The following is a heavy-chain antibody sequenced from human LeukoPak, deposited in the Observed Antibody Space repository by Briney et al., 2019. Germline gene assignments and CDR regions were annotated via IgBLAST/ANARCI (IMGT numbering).Heavy chain of an antibody. J-gene: IGHJ3*01. CDR2: LYTTGA. CDR3: ARAVVLYETYAFEV. CDR1: GDSISSYY. V-gene: IGHV4-4*07. D-gene: IGHD2-2*02. Sequence: PSETLSLTCTVSGDSISSYYWSWIRQPAGKGLEWIGRLYTTGAHYNPSLKSRVTISVDTSKNQFSLRLTSVTAADTAVYYCARAVVLYETYAFEVWGQGTMVTVSS.